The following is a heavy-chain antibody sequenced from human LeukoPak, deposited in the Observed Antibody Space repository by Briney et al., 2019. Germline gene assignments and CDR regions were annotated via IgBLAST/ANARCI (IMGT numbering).Heavy chain of an antibody. J-gene: IGHJ5*02. CDR3: ARRATLHWFDP. CDR2: IHTSGST. V-gene: IGHV4-4*07. CDR1: GGSTSSYY. D-gene: IGHD5-12*01. Sequence: SETLSLTCTVSGGSTSSYYWSWIRQPAGKGLEWIGRIHTSGSTNYNPSLKSRVTMSVDTSKNQFSLKLTSVTAADTAVYYCARRATLHWFDPWGQGTLVTVSS.